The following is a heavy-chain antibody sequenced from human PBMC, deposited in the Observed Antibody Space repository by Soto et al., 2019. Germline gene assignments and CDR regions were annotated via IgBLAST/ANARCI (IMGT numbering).Heavy chain of an antibody. Sequence: PGGSLRLSCAASGFTFSSYWMHWVRQAPGKGLVWVSRINSDGSSTSYADSVKGRFTISRDNAKNTLYLQMNSLRAEDTAVYYCARDFGYADIVVVPAAPAEYYYYGMDVWGQGTTVTVSS. CDR2: INSDGSST. CDR3: ARDFGYADIVVVPAAPAEYYYYGMDV. J-gene: IGHJ6*02. D-gene: IGHD2-2*01. CDR1: GFTFSSYW. V-gene: IGHV3-74*01.